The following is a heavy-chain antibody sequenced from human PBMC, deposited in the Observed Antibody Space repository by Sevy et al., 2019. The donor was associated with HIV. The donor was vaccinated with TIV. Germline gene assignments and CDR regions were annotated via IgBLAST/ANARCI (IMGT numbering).Heavy chain of an antibody. J-gene: IGHJ3*02. CDR3: AGMATTHDAFDI. V-gene: IGHV3-33*01. CDR1: GFTFSSYG. D-gene: IGHD5-12*01. Sequence: GGSLRLSCAASGFTFSSYGMHWVRQAPGKGLEWVAVIWYDRSNKYYADSVKGRFTISRDNSKNTLYLQMNSLRAEDTAVYYCAGMATTHDAFDIWGQGTMVTVSS. CDR2: IWYDRSNK.